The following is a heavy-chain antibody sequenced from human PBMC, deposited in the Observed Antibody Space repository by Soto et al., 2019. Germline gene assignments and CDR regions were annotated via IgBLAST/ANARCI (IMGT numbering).Heavy chain of an antibody. Sequence: ETLSLTCAVYSGSFSGYYYSWIRQSPGKGLEWIGEITHGGSTTYSPSLKSRVTMSLDTSKNQFSLNMTSMTAADTAVYYCARGRLFLTTSGLAITYFDYWGQGTLVTVSS. V-gene: IGHV4-34*01. D-gene: IGHD3-3*01. CDR1: SGSFSGYY. CDR3: ARGRLFLTTSGLAITYFDY. J-gene: IGHJ4*02. CDR2: ITHGGST.